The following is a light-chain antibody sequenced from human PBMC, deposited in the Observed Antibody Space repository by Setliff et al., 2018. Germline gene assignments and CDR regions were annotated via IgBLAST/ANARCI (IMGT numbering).Light chain of an antibody. CDR2: GNS. V-gene: IGLV1-44*01. J-gene: IGLJ2*01. CDR3: ATWDDGLNGAV. Sequence: QSVLTQPPSASGAPGQRVTISCSGSRSNVGPNTVDWYQQLPGTAPKLLLFGNSQRPSGVPDRFSGPKSGTTASLVISGLQSEDEADYYCATWDDGLNGAVFGGGTKVTVL. CDR1: RSNVGPNT.